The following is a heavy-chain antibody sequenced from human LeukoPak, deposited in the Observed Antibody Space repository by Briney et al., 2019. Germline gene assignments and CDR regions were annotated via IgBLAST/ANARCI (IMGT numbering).Heavy chain of an antibody. V-gene: IGHV4-30-4*01. Sequence: PSQTLSLTCTVSGGSFSSGDYCWSWHRQPPGKGLEWVGYNYYSGSTYYNPPLKSRVTISVDTSKNQFSLKLSSVTAADTAVYYCARGITMVRENTIGGYYFDYWGQGTLVTVSS. CDR1: GGSFSSGDYC. J-gene: IGHJ4*02. CDR3: ARGITMVRENTIGGYYFDY. D-gene: IGHD3-10*01. CDR2: NYYSGST.